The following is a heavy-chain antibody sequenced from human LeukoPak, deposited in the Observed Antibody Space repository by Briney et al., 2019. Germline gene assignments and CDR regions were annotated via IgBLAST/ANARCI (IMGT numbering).Heavy chain of an antibody. CDR2: IYYSGST. V-gene: IGHV4-39*01. CDR3: ARHGVSVFSYYDYVWGSYRYTGCFDY. Sequence: PSETLSLTCTVSGGSISSSSYYWGWIRQPPGKGLEWIGSIYYSGSTYYNPSLKSRVTISVDTSKNQFSLKLSSVTAADTAVYYCARHGVSVFSYYDYVWGSYRYTGCFDYWGQGTLVTVSS. J-gene: IGHJ4*02. D-gene: IGHD3-16*02. CDR1: GGSISSSSYY.